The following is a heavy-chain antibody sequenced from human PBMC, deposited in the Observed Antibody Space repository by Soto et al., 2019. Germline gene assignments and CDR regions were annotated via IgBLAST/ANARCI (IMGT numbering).Heavy chain of an antibody. CDR1: ECTFTGYY. Sequence: ASVKVSCKASECTFTGYYMHWVRQVPGQGLEWLGWINPNSGGTNYAQKFQGRVTMTRDTSISTAYMELSRLRSDDTAVYYCARFYDSSGALDYWGQGTLVTVSS. V-gene: IGHV1-2*02. CDR2: INPNSGGT. CDR3: ARFYDSSGALDY. J-gene: IGHJ4*02. D-gene: IGHD3-22*01.